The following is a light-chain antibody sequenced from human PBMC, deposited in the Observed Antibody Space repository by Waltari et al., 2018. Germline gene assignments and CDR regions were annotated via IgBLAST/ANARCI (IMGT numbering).Light chain of an antibody. Sequence: EIVLTQSPGTLSLSPGERATLSCRASQSIGKYLVWYQQKPGQAPRFTSSAASTRATGIPDSFSGSGSGTDFSLTIGRLEPEDFAVYYCQKYDRLPATFGQGTKVEIK. V-gene: IGKV3-20*01. CDR2: AAS. J-gene: IGKJ1*01. CDR1: QSIGKY. CDR3: QKYDRLPAT.